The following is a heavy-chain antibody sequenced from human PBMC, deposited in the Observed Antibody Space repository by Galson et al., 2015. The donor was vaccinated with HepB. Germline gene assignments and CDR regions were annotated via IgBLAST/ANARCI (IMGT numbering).Heavy chain of an antibody. CDR2: ISSTSSYI. CDR1: GFIFSTYS. CDR3: ARAHNDGAAIYYYFDL. Sequence: SLRLSCAASGFIFSTYSVSWVRLAPGKGLEWVASISSTSSYIHYAVSVKGRSTISRDNAKKSLFLQMNSLRVEDTAVYYCARAHNDGAAIYYYFDLWGQGTLVTVSS. D-gene: IGHD2-2*02. J-gene: IGHJ4*02. V-gene: IGHV3-21*01.